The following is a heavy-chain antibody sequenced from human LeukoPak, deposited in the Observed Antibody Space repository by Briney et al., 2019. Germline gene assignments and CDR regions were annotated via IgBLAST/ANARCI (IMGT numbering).Heavy chain of an antibody. CDR3: AKDLIGELNAFDV. D-gene: IGHD1-26*01. CDR1: GFTFSSYN. J-gene: IGHJ3*01. V-gene: IGHV3-21*01. CDR2: ISSNSYI. Sequence: GGSLRLSCTASGFTFSSYNMNWVRQAPGKGLEWVSCISSNSYIYYADSMKGRFTISRDDAKNSLYLQMNSLRAEDTAVYYCAKDLIGELNAFDVWGQGTMVTVSS.